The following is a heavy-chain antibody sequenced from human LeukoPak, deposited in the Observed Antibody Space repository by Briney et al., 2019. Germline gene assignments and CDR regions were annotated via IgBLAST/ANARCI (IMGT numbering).Heavy chain of an antibody. CDR1: GRSISSYY. CDR2: IHSSGST. J-gene: IGHJ4*02. CDR3: ATGSGNYYNRAFDY. Sequence: SETLSLTCTVSGRSISSYYWSWIRQPPGRGLEWIGYIHSSGSTNFNPSLKSRVTISEDTSKNQFSLRLTSVTAADTAVYYCATGSGNYYNRAFDYWGQGTLVTVSS. D-gene: IGHD3-10*01. V-gene: IGHV4-59*01.